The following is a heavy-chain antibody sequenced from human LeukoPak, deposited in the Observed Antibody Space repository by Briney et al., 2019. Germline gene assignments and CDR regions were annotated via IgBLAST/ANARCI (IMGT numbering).Heavy chain of an antibody. J-gene: IGHJ4*02. D-gene: IGHD2-15*01. CDR1: GYSIGSDYY. CDR3: ARDPGDTVNY. V-gene: IGHV4-38-2*02. Sequence: SETLSLTCTVSGYSIGSDYYWGWIRQPPGKGLEWIGSIYHSESTYYNPSLKSRVTISIDTSKKQFSLKLSSVTAADTAVYYCARDPGDTVNYWGQGTLVTVSS. CDR2: IYHSEST.